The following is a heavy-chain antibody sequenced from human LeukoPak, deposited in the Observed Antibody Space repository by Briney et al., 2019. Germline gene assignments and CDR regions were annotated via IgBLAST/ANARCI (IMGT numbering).Heavy chain of an antibody. CDR2: INHSGST. D-gene: IGHD3-10*01. CDR1: GGSFSGYY. J-gene: IGHJ4*02. V-gene: IGHV4-34*01. Sequence: PSETLSLTCAVYGGSFSGYYWSWIRQPPGKGLEWIGEINHSGSTNYNPSLKSRVTISVDTSDNQFSLKLSSVTAADTAVYYCARYVVYGSGKYYFDYWGQGTLVTVSS. CDR3: ARYVVYGSGKYYFDY.